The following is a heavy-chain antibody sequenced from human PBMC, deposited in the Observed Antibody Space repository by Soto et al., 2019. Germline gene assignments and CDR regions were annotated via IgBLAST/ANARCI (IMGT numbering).Heavy chain of an antibody. V-gene: IGHV4-31*03. Sequence: SETLSLTCTVSGASVSTGAYYWGWVRQRPGRGLEWIGYVYESGYTYYNMSLKSRLTISLDRSNNQFSLGLTSVTAADTAVYYCVRALLHTAMVYPCFVLWGQATLVTVS. D-gene: IGHD5-18*01. CDR1: GASVSTGAYY. CDR2: VYESGYT. J-gene: IGHJ5*02. CDR3: VRALLHTAMVYPCFVL.